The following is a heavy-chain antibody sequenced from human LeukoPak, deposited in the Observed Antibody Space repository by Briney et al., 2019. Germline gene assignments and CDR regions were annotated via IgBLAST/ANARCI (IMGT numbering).Heavy chain of an antibody. Sequence: PSETLSLTCTVSGGSISSGDYYWSWLRQPPGKGLEWIGYIYHSGSTYYNPSLKSRVTISVDRSKNQFSLKLSSVTAADTAVYYCARSYCGGDCYTQNWFDPWGQGTLVTVSS. J-gene: IGHJ5*02. V-gene: IGHV4-30-2*01. CDR3: ARSYCGGDCYTQNWFDP. CDR2: IYHSGST. CDR1: GGSISSGDYY. D-gene: IGHD2-21*02.